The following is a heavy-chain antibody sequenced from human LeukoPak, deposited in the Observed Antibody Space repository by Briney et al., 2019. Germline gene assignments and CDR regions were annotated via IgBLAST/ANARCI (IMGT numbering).Heavy chain of an antibody. CDR2: IQSDGSNK. Sequence: PGGSLRLSCPASGFTFSSYGMHWVRQAPGKGLECVAFIQSDGSNKYYSDSVKGRFTISRDNSKNTLYLQMNSLRVGDTAVYYCATHCPGTSCHRDYWGQGTLVTVSS. D-gene: IGHD2-2*01. CDR3: ATHCPGTSCHRDY. J-gene: IGHJ4*02. V-gene: IGHV3-30*02. CDR1: GFTFSSYG.